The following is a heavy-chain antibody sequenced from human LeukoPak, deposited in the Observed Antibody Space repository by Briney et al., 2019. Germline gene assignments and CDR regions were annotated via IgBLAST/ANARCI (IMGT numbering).Heavy chain of an antibody. D-gene: IGHD3-22*01. CDR3: ARDDPYYYDSSGYYFF. Sequence: ASVKVSCKASGYTFTSYYMHWVRQAPGQGLEWMGIINPSGGSTSYAQKFQGRVTMTTDTSTSTAYMELRSLRSDDTAVYYCARDDPYYYDSSGYYFFWGQGTLVTVSS. CDR1: GYTFTSYY. V-gene: IGHV1-46*01. J-gene: IGHJ4*02. CDR2: INPSGGST.